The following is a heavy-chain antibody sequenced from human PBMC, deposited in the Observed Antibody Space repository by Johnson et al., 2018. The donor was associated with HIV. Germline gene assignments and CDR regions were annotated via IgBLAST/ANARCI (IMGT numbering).Heavy chain of an antibody. Sequence: QVLLVESGGGVVQPGRSLRLSCAASGFTFSTYGMHWVRQAPGKGLEWVAVMWYDGSNKYYADSVKGRFTISRDNSKNTLYLQMNSLRAEDTAVYYCAKDVRMSIAAAAAHAFDIWGQGTMVTVSS. J-gene: IGHJ3*02. CDR3: AKDVRMSIAAAAAHAFDI. V-gene: IGHV3-33*06. CDR2: MWYDGSNK. CDR1: GFTFSTYG. D-gene: IGHD6-13*01.